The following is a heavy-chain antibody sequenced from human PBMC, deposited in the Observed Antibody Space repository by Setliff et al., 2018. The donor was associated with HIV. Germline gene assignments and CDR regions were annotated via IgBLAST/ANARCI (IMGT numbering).Heavy chain of an antibody. CDR2: IDWDDAK. D-gene: IGHD3-10*01. Sequence: SGPTLVNPTQTLTLTCTFSGFSLSPRGMSVSWIRRPPGKALEWLARIDWDDAKYYSTSLKTRLTISKDTSKNQVVLTMTNMDPVDTATYYCARGSESLTYFDNLGPGTLVTVSS. CDR3: ARGSESLTYFDN. CDR1: GFSLSPRGMS. J-gene: IGHJ4*02. V-gene: IGHV2-70*11.